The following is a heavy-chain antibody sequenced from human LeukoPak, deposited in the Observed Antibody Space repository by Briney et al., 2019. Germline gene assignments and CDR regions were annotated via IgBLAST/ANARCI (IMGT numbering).Heavy chain of an antibody. CDR3: AKGEGSSWYVFDC. CDR2: ITGNGDTT. D-gene: IGHD6-13*01. J-gene: IGHJ4*02. V-gene: IGHV3-23*01. Sequence: GGSLRLSCAASGFTFSSYAMNWVRQAPRKGLEWVSVITGNGDTTYYADSVKGRFTISRDNSKNTMYLQMNSLRAEDTAVYYCAKGEGSSWYVFDCWGQGTLVTVSS. CDR1: GFTFSSYA.